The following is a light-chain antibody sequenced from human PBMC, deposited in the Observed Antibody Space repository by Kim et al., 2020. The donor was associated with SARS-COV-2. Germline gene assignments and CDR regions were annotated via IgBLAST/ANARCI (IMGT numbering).Light chain of an antibody. J-gene: IGLJ1*01. CDR3: AAWDDSLNGYV. Sequence: GPRVTISCSGSRSNIGGNVVTWYQQLPGTAPKVVIHSDHQRPSGVPDRISGSKSGTSASLAISGLLSEDEADYYCAAWDDSLNGYVFGAGTKVTVL. V-gene: IGLV1-44*01. CDR2: SDH. CDR1: RSNIGGNV.